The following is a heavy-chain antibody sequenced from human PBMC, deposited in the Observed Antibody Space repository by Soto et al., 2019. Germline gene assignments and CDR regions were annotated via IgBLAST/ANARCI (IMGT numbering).Heavy chain of an antibody. CDR3: AREVIHGGLDY. J-gene: IGHJ4*02. Sequence: QVQLVQSGAEVKQPGASVKGSCKASGYTFTSYAIHWVRQAPGQRLEWMGWITAGNGNTKYSQKFQGRVTFTGDTSASTAYMELSSLKSEDTAVYYCAREVIHGGLDYWGQGTLVTVSS. V-gene: IGHV1-3*01. CDR1: GYTFTSYA. CDR2: ITAGNGNT.